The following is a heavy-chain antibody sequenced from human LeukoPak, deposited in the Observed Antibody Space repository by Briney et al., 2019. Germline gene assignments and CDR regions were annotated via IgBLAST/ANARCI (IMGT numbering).Heavy chain of an antibody. V-gene: IGHV3-49*03. CDR1: GFTFGDYA. CDR2: IRSKAYGGTT. J-gene: IGHJ5*02. D-gene: IGHD3-3*01. CDR3: TRVSRYYDFWSGRNWFDP. Sequence: PGGSLRLSCTASGFTFGDYAMSWFRQAPGKGLEWVGFIRSKAYGGTTEYAASVKGRFTISRDDSKSIAYLQMNSLKTEDTAVYYCTRVSRYYDFWSGRNWFDPWGQGTLVTVSS.